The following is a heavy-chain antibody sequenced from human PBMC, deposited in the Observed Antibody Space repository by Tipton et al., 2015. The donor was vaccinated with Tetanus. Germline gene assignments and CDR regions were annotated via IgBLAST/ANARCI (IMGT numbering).Heavy chain of an antibody. CDR3: ARASYSSGWGSGPKYYFDY. CDR2: IYYSGST. J-gene: IGHJ4*02. Sequence: TLSLTRTVSGGSISSYYWSWIRQPPGKGLEWIGYIYYSGSTNYNPSLKSRVTISVDTSKNQFSLKLSSVTAADTAVYYCARASYSSGWGSGPKYYFDYWGQGTLVTVSS. V-gene: IGHV4-59*01. CDR1: GGSISSYY. D-gene: IGHD6-19*01.